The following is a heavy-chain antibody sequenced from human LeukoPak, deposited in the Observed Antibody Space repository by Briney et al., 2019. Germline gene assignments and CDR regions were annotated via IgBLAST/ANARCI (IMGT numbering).Heavy chain of an antibody. V-gene: IGHV1-18*01. J-gene: IGHJ5*02. CDR2: TSAYNGNT. Sequence: ASVKVSCKASGYTFTSYGISWVRQPPGQGLEWMGWTSAYNGNTNYAQKLQGRVTMTTDTSTSTAYMELRSLRSDDTAVYYCARDQGYYYDSSGYYYIPWGQGTLVTVSS. D-gene: IGHD3-22*01. CDR1: GYTFTSYG. CDR3: ARDQGYYYDSSGYYYIP.